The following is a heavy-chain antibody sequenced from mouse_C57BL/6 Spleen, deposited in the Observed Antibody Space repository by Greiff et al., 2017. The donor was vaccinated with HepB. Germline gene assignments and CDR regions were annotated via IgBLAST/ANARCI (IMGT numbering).Heavy chain of an antibody. V-gene: IGHV1-76*01. CDR3: ARGGTTVVDPMDY. CDR1: GYTFTDYY. CDR2: IYPGSGNT. Sequence: VKLQESGAELVRPGASVKLSCKASGYTFTDYYINWVKQRPGQGLEWIARIYPGSGNTYYNEKFKGKATLTAEKSSSTAYMQLSSLTSEDSAVYFCARGGTTVVDPMDYWGQGTSVTVSS. J-gene: IGHJ4*01. D-gene: IGHD1-1*01.